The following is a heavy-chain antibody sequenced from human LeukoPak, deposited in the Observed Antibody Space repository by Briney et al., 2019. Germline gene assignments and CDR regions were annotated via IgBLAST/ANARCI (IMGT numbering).Heavy chain of an antibody. D-gene: IGHD3-10*01. Sequence: GASVKVSCKASGYTFTSYGISWVRQAPGQGLEWMGWISAYNGNTNYAQKLQGRVTMTTDTSTSTAYMELRSLRSDDTAVYYCARDREGGSGRPLNWFDPWGQGTLVTVSS. J-gene: IGHJ5*02. V-gene: IGHV1-18*01. CDR3: ARDREGGSGRPLNWFDP. CDR2: ISAYNGNT. CDR1: GYTFTSYG.